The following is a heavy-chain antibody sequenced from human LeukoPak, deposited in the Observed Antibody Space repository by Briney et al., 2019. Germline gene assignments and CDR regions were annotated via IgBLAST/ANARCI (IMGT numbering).Heavy chain of an antibody. CDR1: GNSISNGHYY. V-gene: IGHV4-39*01. J-gene: IGHJ4*02. CDR3: ARLNPLEHLFSFYFDS. D-gene: IGHD3-3*01. CDR2: ISSRGST. Sequence: SETLSLTCSVSGNSISNGHYYWGWIRQPPGKGLEWLATISSRGSTFYNPSLKSRVTISVDTSKNQISLNLSSVTASDTSLYYCARLNPLEHLFSFYFDSWGQGILATVSS.